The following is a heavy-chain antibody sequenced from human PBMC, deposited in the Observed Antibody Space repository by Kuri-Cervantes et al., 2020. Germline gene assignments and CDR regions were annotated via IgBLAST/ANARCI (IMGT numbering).Heavy chain of an antibody. J-gene: IGHJ4*02. CDR2: ISYDGSNK. CDR1: GFTFSSYS. V-gene: IGHV3-30-3*01. Sequence: AESLSLSCAASGFTFSSYSMHWVRQAPGKGLEWVAVISYDGSNKYYADSVKGRFTISRDNSKNTLYLQMNSLRAEDTAVYYCARDRFRYFDYWGQGTLVTVSS. CDR3: ARDRFRYFDY.